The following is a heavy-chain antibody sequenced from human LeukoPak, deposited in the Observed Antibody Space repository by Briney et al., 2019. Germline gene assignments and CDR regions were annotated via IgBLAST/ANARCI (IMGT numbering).Heavy chain of an antibody. CDR3: VKVGGSGYYPDI. D-gene: IGHD3-22*01. CDR1: GFTFSSYA. J-gene: IGHJ3*02. CDR2: ISASGGRT. Sequence: GGSLRLSCAASGFTFSSYATSWVRQVPEKGLEWVSAISASGGRTYHADSVKGRFNISRDNSKNTVNLQMNSLRGEDTAVYYCVKVGGSGYYPDIWGQGTMVTVSS. V-gene: IGHV3-23*01.